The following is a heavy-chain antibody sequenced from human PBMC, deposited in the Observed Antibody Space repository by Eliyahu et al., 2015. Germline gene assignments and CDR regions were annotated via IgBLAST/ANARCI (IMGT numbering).Heavy chain of an antibody. J-gene: IGHJ5*02. CDR2: INHSGST. CDR1: GGSFXGYY. Sequence: QVQLQQWGAGLLKPSETLSLTCAVYGGSFXGYYWSWXRQPPGKGLEWIGEINHSGSTNYNPSLKSRVTISVDTSKNQFSLKLSSVTAADTAVYYCATLRSQGSSSSWFGPWGQGTLVTVSS. D-gene: IGHD6-13*01. V-gene: IGHV4-34*01. CDR3: ATLRSQGSSSSWFGP.